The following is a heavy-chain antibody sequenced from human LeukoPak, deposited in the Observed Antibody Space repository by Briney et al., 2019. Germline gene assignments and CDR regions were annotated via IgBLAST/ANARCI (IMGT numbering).Heavy chain of an antibody. J-gene: IGHJ4*02. V-gene: IGHV3-30*02. CDR1: GFTFSSYG. CDR2: IQFDGSDK. Sequence: GGSLRLSCAASGFTFSSYGMHWVRQAPGKGLEWVTFIQFDGSDKYFADPVKGRFTISRDNSKNTLYLQMNSLITEDTAVYYCAKAGMVGATPTFDYWGQGTLVTVSS. CDR3: AKAGMVGATPTFDY. D-gene: IGHD2-15*01.